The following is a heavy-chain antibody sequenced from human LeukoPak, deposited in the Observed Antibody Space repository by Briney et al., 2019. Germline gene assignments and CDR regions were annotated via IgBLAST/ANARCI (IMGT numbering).Heavy chain of an antibody. CDR3: ARSLWDYYDSSGYYYVVGNTFDY. V-gene: IGHV4-34*01. J-gene: IGHJ4*02. D-gene: IGHD3-22*01. Sequence: SETLSLTCAVYGGSFSGYYWSWIRQPPGKGLEWIGEINHSGSTNYNPSLKSRVIISVDTSKNQFSLKLSSVTAADTAVYYCARSLWDYYDSSGYYYVVGNTFDYWGQGTLVTVSS. CDR1: GGSFSGYY. CDR2: INHSGST.